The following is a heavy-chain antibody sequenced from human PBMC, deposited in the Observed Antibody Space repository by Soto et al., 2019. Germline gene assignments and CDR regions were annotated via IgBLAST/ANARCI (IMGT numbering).Heavy chain of an antibody. D-gene: IGHD3-22*01. CDR2: IYPGDSDT. J-gene: IGHJ4*02. CDR1: GYSFTSYW. CDR3: ARTPKFEDYYESSGYQDY. Sequence: EVQLVQSGAEVKKPGESLKISCKGSGYSFTSYWIGWVRQMPGKGLEWMGIIYPGDSDTRYSPSFQGQVTISADKSISTAYLQWRSLKASDTAMYYCARTPKFEDYYESSGYQDYWGPGTLVTVSS. V-gene: IGHV5-51*01.